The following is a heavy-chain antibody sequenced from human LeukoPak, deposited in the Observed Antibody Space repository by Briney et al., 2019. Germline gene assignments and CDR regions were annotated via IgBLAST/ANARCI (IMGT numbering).Heavy chain of an antibody. CDR3: WSHGEYYTYRAV. D-gene: IGHD3-10*01. J-gene: IGHJ6*03. CDR1: GFTFSTYS. Sequence: PGGSLRLSCAASGFTFSTYSMNWVRQAPGKGLEWVSSISSGSSYIYYADSVKGRFTISRDNAKNSLYLQMNSLRAEDTAVYYCWSHGEYYTYRAVGGKGTRFTIS. CDR2: ISSGSSYI. V-gene: IGHV3-21*01.